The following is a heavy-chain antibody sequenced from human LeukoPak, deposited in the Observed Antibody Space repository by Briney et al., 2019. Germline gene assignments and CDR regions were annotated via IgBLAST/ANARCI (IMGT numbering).Heavy chain of an antibody. D-gene: IGHD1-26*01. CDR1: GGTFSSYA. CDR3: ARALISIVGATVMDY. CDR2: IIPIFGTA. J-gene: IGHJ4*02. Sequence: ASVKVSCKASGGTFSSYAISWVRQAPGQGLEWMGGIIPIFGTANYAQKFQGRVTITADESTSTAYMELCSLRSEDTAVYYCARALISIVGATVMDYWGQGTLVTVSS. V-gene: IGHV1-69*13.